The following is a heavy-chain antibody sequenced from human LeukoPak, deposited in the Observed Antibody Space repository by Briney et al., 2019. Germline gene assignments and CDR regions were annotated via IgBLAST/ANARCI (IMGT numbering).Heavy chain of an antibody. CDR1: GGTFISYA. Sequence: GASVTVSCKASGGTFISYAISWVRQAPGQGLEWMGGIIPIFGTANYAQKFQGRVTITTDESTSTAYMELSSLRSEDTAVYYCARHEYSSSWSYFDYWGQGTLVTVSS. D-gene: IGHD6-6*01. J-gene: IGHJ4*02. CDR2: IIPIFGTA. V-gene: IGHV1-69*05. CDR3: ARHEYSSSWSYFDY.